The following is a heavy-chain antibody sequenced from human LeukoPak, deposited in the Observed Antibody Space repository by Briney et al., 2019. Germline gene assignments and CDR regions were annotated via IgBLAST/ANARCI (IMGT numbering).Heavy chain of an antibody. D-gene: IGHD6-19*01. CDR1: GGSISSYY. V-gene: IGHV4-59*01. CDR2: IYYSGST. J-gene: IGHJ6*03. CDR3: AREVKQWLVDDYYYYYMDV. Sequence: SETLSLTCTVSGGSISSYYWSWLRQPPGKGLEWIGYIYYSGSTNYNPSLKSRVTISVDTSKNQFSLKLSSVTAADTAVYYCAREVKQWLVDDYYYYYMDVWGKGTTVTISS.